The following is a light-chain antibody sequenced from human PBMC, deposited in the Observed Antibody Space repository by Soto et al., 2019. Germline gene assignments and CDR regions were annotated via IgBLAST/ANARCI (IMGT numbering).Light chain of an antibody. V-gene: IGLV2-8*01. CDR1: SSDVDDNNY. Sequence: QSVLTQPPSASGSPGQSVTISCTGTSSDVDDNNYVSWYQQHPGKAPKLMIYEVSKRPSGVPDRFSGSKSGNTASLTVSGLQAEEEADYYCSSYAGSNNTYVFGTGTKVTVL. CDR2: EVS. J-gene: IGLJ1*01. CDR3: SSYAGSNNTYV.